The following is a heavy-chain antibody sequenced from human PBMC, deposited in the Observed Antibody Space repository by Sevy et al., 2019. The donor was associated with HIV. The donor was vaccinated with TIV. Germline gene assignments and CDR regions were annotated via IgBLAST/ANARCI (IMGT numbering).Heavy chain of an antibody. CDR1: GFTFNNYA. V-gene: IGHV3-23*01. Sequence: GGSLRLSCAASGFTFNNYAMNWVRQAPGKGLDWVSTIFRSGDNTYYADSVKGRFTISRDNSNNTVSLQMNSLRAEDAALYYCSGARYDSSDSFYAFDIWGQGTVVTVSS. CDR3: SGARYDSSDSFYAFDI. D-gene: IGHD3-22*01. J-gene: IGHJ3*02. CDR2: IFRSGDNT.